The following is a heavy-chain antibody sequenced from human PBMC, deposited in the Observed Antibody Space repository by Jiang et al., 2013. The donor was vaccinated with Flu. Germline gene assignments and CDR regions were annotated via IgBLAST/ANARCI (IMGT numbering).Heavy chain of an antibody. Sequence: SAISGSGGSTYYADSVKGRFTISRDNSKNTLYLQMNSLGAEDTALYYCAKALGIQLCDYWGQGTLVTVSS. D-gene: IGHD5-18*01. J-gene: IGHJ4*02. CDR2: ISGSGGST. CDR3: AKALGIQLCDY. V-gene: IGHV3-23*01.